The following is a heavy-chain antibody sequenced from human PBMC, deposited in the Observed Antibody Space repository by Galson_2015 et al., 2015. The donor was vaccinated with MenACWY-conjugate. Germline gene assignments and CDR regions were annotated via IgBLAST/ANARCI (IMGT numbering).Heavy chain of an antibody. Sequence: SLRLSCAASGFTFSSYAMSWVRQAPGKGLEWVSAISGSGGSTYYADSVKGRFTISRDNSKNTLYLQMNSLRAEDTAVYYCAKDLGNRGATTKYADYWGQGTLVTVSS. CDR1: GFTFSSYA. CDR3: AKDLGNRGATTKYADY. D-gene: IGHD1-26*01. V-gene: IGHV3-23*01. J-gene: IGHJ4*02. CDR2: ISGSGGST.